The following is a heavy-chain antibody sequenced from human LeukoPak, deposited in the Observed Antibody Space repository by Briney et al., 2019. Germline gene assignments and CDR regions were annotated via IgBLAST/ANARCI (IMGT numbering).Heavy chain of an antibody. J-gene: IGHJ4*02. CDR1: GFTFSSYG. V-gene: IGHV3-30*18. Sequence: GGSLRLSCAASGFTFSSYGMHWVRQAPGKGLEWVAVISYDGSNKYYADSVKGRFTIFRDNSKNTLYLQMNSLRAEDTAVYYCAKIAIAAAGIDYWGQGTLVTVSS. CDR2: ISYDGSNK. CDR3: AKIAIAAAGIDY. D-gene: IGHD6-13*01.